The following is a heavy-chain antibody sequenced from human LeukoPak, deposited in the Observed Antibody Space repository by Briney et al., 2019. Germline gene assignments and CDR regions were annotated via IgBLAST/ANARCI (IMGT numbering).Heavy chain of an antibody. J-gene: IGHJ4*02. CDR3: AREGGSSWSPYFVY. D-gene: IGHD6-13*01. Sequence: ASVKVSCKASGGTFISYAISWLRQAPGQGLEWMGISNPSGGSTSYAQKFQGRVTMTRDKSTSTVYMELSSLRSEDTAVYYCAREGGSSWSPYFVYWGQGTLVTVSS. V-gene: IGHV1-46*01. CDR1: GGTFISYA. CDR2: SNPSGGST.